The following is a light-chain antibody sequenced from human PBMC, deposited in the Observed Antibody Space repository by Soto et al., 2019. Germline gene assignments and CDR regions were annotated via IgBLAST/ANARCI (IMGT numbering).Light chain of an antibody. J-gene: IGKJ4*01. CDR2: DAS. CDR1: QCISNY. V-gene: IGKV1-39*01. Sequence: DIQMTQSPSSLSASVGDRVTITCRASQCISNYLNWYQQKPGKAPKLLIYDASTLQSGVPPSFSGSGSGTDFSLTISSLQPEDFATYYCQQSYSSPLTFGGGTKVEIK. CDR3: QQSYSSPLT.